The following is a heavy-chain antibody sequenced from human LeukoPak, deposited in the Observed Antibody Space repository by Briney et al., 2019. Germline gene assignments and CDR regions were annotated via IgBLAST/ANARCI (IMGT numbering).Heavy chain of an antibody. CDR2: IRYDGSNK. Sequence: GGSLRLTCATSGFTFSNYSMNWVRQAPGKGLEWVAFIRYDGSNKYYADSVKGRFTISIDNSKNTLYLQMNSLRAEDMAVYYCAKSSSSWEEYFQHWGQGTLVTVSS. D-gene: IGHD6-13*01. CDR1: GFTFSNYS. CDR3: AKSSSSWEEYFQH. V-gene: IGHV3-30*02. J-gene: IGHJ1*01.